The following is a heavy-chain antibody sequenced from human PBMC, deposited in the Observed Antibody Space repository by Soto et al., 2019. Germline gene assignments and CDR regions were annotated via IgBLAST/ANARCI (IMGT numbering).Heavy chain of an antibody. D-gene: IGHD1-26*01. Sequence: SETLSVTCAVSGGSISSGGYSWSWIRQPPGKGLDWIGYIYHPSLKSRVTISVDRSKNQFSLKLSSVTAEDTAVYYCARDSGSNSHFDYWGLGTLVTVSS. V-gene: IGHV4-30-2*01. CDR2: IYH. CDR1: GGSISSGGYS. CDR3: ARDSGSNSHFDY. J-gene: IGHJ4*02.